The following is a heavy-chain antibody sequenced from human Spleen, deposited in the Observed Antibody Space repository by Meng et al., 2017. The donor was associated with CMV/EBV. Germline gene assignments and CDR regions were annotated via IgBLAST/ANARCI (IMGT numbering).Heavy chain of an antibody. CDR2: INPNSGDT. V-gene: IGHV1-2*02. Sequence: ASVKVSCKASEYTFTGYYMHWARQAPGQGLEWMGWINPNSGDTNSAQQFQGRVTMTRDTSISTAYMELSRLRSDDTAVYYCASTVWSSGSYHEYYFDYWGQGTLVTVSS. D-gene: IGHD1-26*01. CDR1: EYTFTGYY. CDR3: ASTVWSSGSYHEYYFDY. J-gene: IGHJ4*02.